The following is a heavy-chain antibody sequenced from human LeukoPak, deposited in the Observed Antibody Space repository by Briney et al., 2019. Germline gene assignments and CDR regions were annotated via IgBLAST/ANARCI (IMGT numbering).Heavy chain of an antibody. J-gene: IGHJ4*02. CDR3: TKATQWLAFDY. V-gene: IGHV4-59*11. CDR1: GGSISSHF. D-gene: IGHD6-19*01. Sequence: SETLSLTCTVSGGSISSHFWSWIRQPPGEGLEWIGNIYNSGTTNYNPSLKSRVTISVDTSKNQLSLQLTSVTAADTAVYYCTKATQWLAFDYWGRGTLVTVSS. CDR2: IYNSGTT.